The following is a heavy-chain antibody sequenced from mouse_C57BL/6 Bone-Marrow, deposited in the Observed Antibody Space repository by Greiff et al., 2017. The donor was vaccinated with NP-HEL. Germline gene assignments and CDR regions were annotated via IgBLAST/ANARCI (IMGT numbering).Heavy chain of an antibody. J-gene: IGHJ3*01. CDR1: GFNIKDDY. CDR2: IDPENGDT. D-gene: IGHD1-1*01. CDR3: TTSTVVASGAY. Sequence: EVQLQQSGAELVRPGASVKLSCTASGFNIKDDYMHWVKQRPEQGLEWIGWIDPENGDTEYASKFQGKATITADTSSNTAYLQLSSLTSEDTAVYYCTTSTVVASGAYWGQGTLVTVSA. V-gene: IGHV14-4*01.